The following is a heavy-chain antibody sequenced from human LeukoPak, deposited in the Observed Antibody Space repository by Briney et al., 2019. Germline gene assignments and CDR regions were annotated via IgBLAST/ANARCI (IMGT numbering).Heavy chain of an antibody. J-gene: IGHJ6*02. Sequence: GGSLRLSCAASGFTFSNNWMSWVRQAPGKGLEWVANIKQDGSEKYYVDSVKGRFTVSRDNAKNSLYLQMNSLRDEDTAVYYCARAYCSGGSCSYGLDVWGQGTTVTVSS. CDR1: GFTFSNNW. CDR2: IKQDGSEK. CDR3: ARAYCSGGSCSYGLDV. V-gene: IGHV3-7*02. D-gene: IGHD2-15*01.